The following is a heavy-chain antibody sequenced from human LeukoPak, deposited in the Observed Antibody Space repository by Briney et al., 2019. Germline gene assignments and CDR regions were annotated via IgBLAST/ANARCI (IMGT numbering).Heavy chain of an antibody. CDR1: GFTFSSYG. Sequence: PGGSLRLSCAASGFTFSSYGMHWVRQAPGKGLEWVAFIRYDGSNKYYADSVKGRFTISRDNSKNTLYLQMNSLRAEDTAVYYCAKDHYGDYRGHDYWGHGTLVTVSS. CDR3: AKDHYGDYRGHDY. V-gene: IGHV3-30*02. D-gene: IGHD4-17*01. J-gene: IGHJ4*01. CDR2: IRYDGSNK.